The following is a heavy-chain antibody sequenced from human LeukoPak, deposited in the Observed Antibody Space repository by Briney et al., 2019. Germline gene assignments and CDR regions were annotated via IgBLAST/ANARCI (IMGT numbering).Heavy chain of an antibody. D-gene: IGHD3-9*01. Sequence: GGSLRLSCAASRFTFSDYYMSWIRQAPGKGLEWVSYISRSGSTIYYADSVKGRFTISSDNAKNSLYLQMNSRRAEDTAVYYCARGKRYLDPRLFDYWGQGTLVTVSS. CDR3: ARGKRYLDPRLFDY. V-gene: IGHV3-11*01. CDR1: RFTFSDYY. J-gene: IGHJ4*02. CDR2: ISRSGSTI.